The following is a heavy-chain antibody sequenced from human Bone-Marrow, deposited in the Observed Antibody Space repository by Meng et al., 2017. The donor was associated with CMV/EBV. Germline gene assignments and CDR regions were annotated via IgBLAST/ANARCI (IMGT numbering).Heavy chain of an antibody. J-gene: IGHJ4*02. D-gene: IGHD1-1*01. V-gene: IGHV1-18*04. CDR1: GYTFTGYY. Sequence: ASVKVSCKASGYTFTGYYMHWVRQAPGQGLEWMGWISGYNGNTNYAQKVQGRVTMTTDTSTSTAYMELRSLRSDDTAVYYCARDTLNWNFDYWGQGTLVTVSS. CDR2: ISGYNGNT. CDR3: ARDTLNWNFDY.